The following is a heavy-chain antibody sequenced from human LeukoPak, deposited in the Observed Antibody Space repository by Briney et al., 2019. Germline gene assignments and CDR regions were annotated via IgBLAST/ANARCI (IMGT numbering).Heavy chain of an antibody. Sequence: PGGSLRLSCAASGFTFSSYWMSWVRQAPGKGLEWVANIKQDGSEKYYVDSVKGRFTISRDNAKNSLYLQMNSLRAEDTAVYYCARGSNWNYVWWFDPWGQGTLVTVSS. CDR2: IKQDGSEK. CDR1: GFTFSSYW. V-gene: IGHV3-7*01. CDR3: ARGSNWNYVWWFDP. J-gene: IGHJ5*02. D-gene: IGHD1-7*01.